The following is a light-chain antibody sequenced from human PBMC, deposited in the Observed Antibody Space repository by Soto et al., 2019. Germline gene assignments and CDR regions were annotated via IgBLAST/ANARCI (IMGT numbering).Light chain of an antibody. J-gene: IGKJ1*01. Sequence: EIVLTQSPGTLSLSPGERATLSCRASQSVRSNFLAWYQQKPGQAPRLLIYGASNRATGIPDRFSGSGSGTDFTLTITRLGPEDFAMYYCQRYDSLRTFGQGTKVEF. CDR1: QSVRSNF. V-gene: IGKV3-20*01. CDR2: GAS. CDR3: QRYDSLRT.